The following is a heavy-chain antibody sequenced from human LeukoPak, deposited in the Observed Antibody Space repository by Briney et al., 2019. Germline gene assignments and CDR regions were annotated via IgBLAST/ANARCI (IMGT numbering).Heavy chain of an antibody. CDR2: INSDGSWT. CDR3: AKEYDSGGYGAYFDY. D-gene: IGHD3-10*01. V-gene: IGHV3-74*01. J-gene: IGHJ4*02. CDR1: GNYW. Sequence: GGSLRLSCAASGNYWMHWVRQAPGKGLVWVSHINSDGSWTSYADSVKGRFTISKDNAKSTVYLQMNSLRAEDTAVYYCAKEYDSGGYGAYFDYWGQGTLVTVSS.